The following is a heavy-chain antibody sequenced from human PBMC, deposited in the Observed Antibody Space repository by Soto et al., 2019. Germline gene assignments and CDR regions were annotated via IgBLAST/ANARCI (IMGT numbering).Heavy chain of an antibody. CDR1: GDSVSSNSAT. D-gene: IGHD4-17*01. V-gene: IGHV6-1*01. J-gene: IGHJ5*02. Sequence: TCAISGDSVSSNSATWNWIRQSPSRGLEWLGRTYYRSKWYNEYAVSVKSRITINPDTSKNQFSLQLNSVAPEDTAVYYCARATRTWFDPWGQGTQVTVSS. CDR2: TYYRSKWYN. CDR3: ARATRTWFDP.